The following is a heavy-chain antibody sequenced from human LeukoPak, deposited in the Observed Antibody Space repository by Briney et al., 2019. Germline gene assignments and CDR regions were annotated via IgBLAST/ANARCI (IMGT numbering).Heavy chain of an antibody. CDR3: AKSTVVTPKASDY. CDR2: IWYDGSNK. Sequence: GRSLRLSCAASGFTFSSYGMHWVRQAPGKGLEWVAVIWYDGSNKYYADSVKGRFTISRDNSKNTLYLQMNSLRAEDTAVYYCAKSTVVTPKASDYWGQGTLVTVSS. V-gene: IGHV3-33*06. J-gene: IGHJ4*02. CDR1: GFTFSSYG. D-gene: IGHD4-23*01.